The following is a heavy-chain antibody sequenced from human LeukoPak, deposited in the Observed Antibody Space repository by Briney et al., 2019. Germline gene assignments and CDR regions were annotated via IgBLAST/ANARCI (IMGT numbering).Heavy chain of an antibody. V-gene: IGHV5-51*01. CDR1: GYSFTTHW. CDR3: ARLRWPRGGRSSFDY. CDR2: VNPGDSDT. Sequence: GESLKISCKGSGYSFTTHWIGWVRQMPGKGLEWMGIVNPGDSDTKYSPSFQGQVTISADKSITTAYLQWSSLKASDTAMYYCARLRWPRGGRSSFDYWGQGALVTVSS. J-gene: IGHJ4*02. D-gene: IGHD3-10*01.